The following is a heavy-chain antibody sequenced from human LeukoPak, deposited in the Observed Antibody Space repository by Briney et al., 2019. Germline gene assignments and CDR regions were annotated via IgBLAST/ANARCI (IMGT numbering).Heavy chain of an antibody. CDR3: ARSIVVVPAAIGPLDY. Sequence: ASVKVSCKASGGTFSSYAIGWVRQAPGQGLEWMGGIIPIFGTANYAQKFQGRVTIAADESTSTAYMELSSLRSEDTAVYYCARSIVVVPAAIGPLDYWGQGTLVTVSS. CDR1: GGTFSSYA. CDR2: IIPIFGTA. J-gene: IGHJ4*02. V-gene: IGHV1-69*13. D-gene: IGHD2-2*02.